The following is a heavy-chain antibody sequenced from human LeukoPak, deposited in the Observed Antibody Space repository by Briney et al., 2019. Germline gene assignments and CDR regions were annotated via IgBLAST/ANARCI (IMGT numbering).Heavy chain of an antibody. CDR2: ITDSGGDT. CDR1: GFTFSRYA. D-gene: IGHD6-6*01. J-gene: IGHJ4*02. V-gene: IGHV3-23*01. CDR3: VKGSSLSRPYYFDY. Sequence: QPGGSLRLSCAASGFTFSRYAMSWVLQAPGKGLEWVSAITDSGGDTFHADSVKGRLTISRDNSKNALYLQMNSLRVEDTAVYYCVKGSSLSRPYYFDYWGQGTLVTVSS.